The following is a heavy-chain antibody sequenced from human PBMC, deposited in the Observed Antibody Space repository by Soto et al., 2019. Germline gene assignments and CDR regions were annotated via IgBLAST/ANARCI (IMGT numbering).Heavy chain of an antibody. CDR2: IKQDGTEK. J-gene: IGHJ4*02. CDR3: AGGTGWFLVD. CDR1: GFTFSSYW. V-gene: IGHV3-7*02. D-gene: IGHD6-19*01. Sequence: EVQLVESGGGLVQPGGSLRLSCAASGFTFSSYWMNWVRQAPGKGLEWVANIKQDGTEKYYVDSVKDRFTISRDNAKSSLHLQLNSLRADDTAVYYCAGGTGWFLVDWCQGTLGTVSS.